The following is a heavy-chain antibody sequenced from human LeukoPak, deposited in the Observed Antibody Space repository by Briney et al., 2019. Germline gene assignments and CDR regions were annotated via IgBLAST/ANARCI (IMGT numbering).Heavy chain of an antibody. CDR1: SGSFSGYY. V-gene: IGHV4-34*01. J-gene: IGHJ4*02. CDR2: INHSGST. Sequence: SETLSLTCAVYSGSFSGYYWSWIRQPPGKGLEWLGEINHSGSTNYNPSLKSRVTISVDTSKNQFSLKLTSVTVADTALYYCARVVSGLVVPPTRGDYFDSWGQGTVATVSS. D-gene: IGHD2-2*01. CDR3: ARVVSGLVVPPTRGDYFDS.